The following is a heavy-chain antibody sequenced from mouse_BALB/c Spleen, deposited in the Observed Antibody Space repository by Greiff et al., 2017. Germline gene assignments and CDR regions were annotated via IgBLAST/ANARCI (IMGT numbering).Heavy chain of an antibody. J-gene: IGHJ4*01. CDR3: ARYGNYGAMDY. CDR1: GFTFSSYA. CDR2: ISSGGSYT. D-gene: IGHD2-1*01. Sequence: VESGGGLVKPGGSLKLSCAASGFTFSSYAMSWVRQSPEKRLEWVAEISSGGSYTYYPDTVTGRFTISRDNAKNTLYLEMSSLRSEDTAMYYCARYGNYGAMDYWGQGTSVTVSS. V-gene: IGHV5-9-4*01.